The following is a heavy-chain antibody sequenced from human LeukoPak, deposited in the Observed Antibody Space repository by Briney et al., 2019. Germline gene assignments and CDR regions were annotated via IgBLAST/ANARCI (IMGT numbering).Heavy chain of an antibody. J-gene: IGHJ6*03. CDR3: AKDPRRDQLLYHYYYMDV. CDR1: GFTFSNAW. Sequence: GGSLRLSCAASGFTFSNAWMSWVRQAPGKGLEWVSAISGSGGSTYYADFVKGRFTISRDNSKNTLYLQMNSLRAEDTAVYYCAKDPRRDQLLYHYYYMDVWGKGTTVTVSS. CDR2: ISGSGGST. D-gene: IGHD2-2*01. V-gene: IGHV3-23*01.